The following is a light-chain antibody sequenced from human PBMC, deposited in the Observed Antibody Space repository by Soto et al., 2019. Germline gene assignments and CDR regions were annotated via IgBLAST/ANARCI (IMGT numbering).Light chain of an antibody. Sequence: ESMLTQSPGTLSLSPGERATLSCRASQSVSTRYLAWYQQKPGQAPRLLIYGASIRATGIPDRFSGSGSGTDFTLIISRLEPEDFAVYYCHQFGSSPPAFTFGQGTKLEI. CDR3: HQFGSSPPAFT. CDR1: QSVSTRY. CDR2: GAS. J-gene: IGKJ2*01. V-gene: IGKV3-20*01.